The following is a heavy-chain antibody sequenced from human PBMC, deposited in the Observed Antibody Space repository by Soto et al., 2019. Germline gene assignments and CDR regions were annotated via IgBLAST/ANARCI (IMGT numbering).Heavy chain of an antibody. V-gene: IGHV3-74*03. CDR2: ISGGGGT. Sequence: EVQLVESGGGLVQPGGSLRLSCAASGFDFSTCWMHWVRQAPGKGLVWVSRISGGGGTTYADSVEGRFTISRDNAKNIVYLQMSSLTEEDTAMYYCIRASGVAGTGEYFWGQGTLVTVSS. J-gene: IGHJ4*02. CDR3: IRASGVAGTGEYF. CDR1: GFDFSTCW. D-gene: IGHD3-10*01.